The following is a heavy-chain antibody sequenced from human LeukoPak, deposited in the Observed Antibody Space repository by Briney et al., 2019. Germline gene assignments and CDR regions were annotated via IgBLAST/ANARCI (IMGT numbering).Heavy chain of an antibody. CDR3: ARVVGTSRWVDY. CDR1: GGSISSSSYY. V-gene: IGHV4-39*07. J-gene: IGHJ4*02. CDR2: IYHSGST. D-gene: IGHD4-23*01. Sequence: SETLSLTCTVSGGSISSSSYYWGWIRQPPGKGLEWIGNIYHSGSTYYNPSLKSRVTISVDTSKNQFSLKLSSVTAADTAVYYCARVVGTSRWVDYWGQGTLVTVSS.